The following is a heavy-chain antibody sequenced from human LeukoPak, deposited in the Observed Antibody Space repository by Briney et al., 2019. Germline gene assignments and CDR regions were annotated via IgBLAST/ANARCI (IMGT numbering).Heavy chain of an antibody. CDR3: ARGVAATNWQYYMDA. Sequence: SETLSLTCSASGFTIFSYYFWGLIRQPPGEVVEWSGIIYHTRSTFYNPSLKSRVTISLDTSNNPFSLQLSYVTAEDTAVYYCARGVAATNWQYYMDAWGRGATVTVSS. CDR2: IYHTRST. V-gene: IGHV4-38-2*01. CDR1: GFTIFSYYF. J-gene: IGHJ6*03. D-gene: IGHD1-26*01.